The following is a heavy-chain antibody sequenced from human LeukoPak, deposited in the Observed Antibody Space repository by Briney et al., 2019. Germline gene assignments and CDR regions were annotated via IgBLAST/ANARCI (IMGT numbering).Heavy chain of an antibody. Sequence: SVKVSCKASGFTFTSSAGQWVRQARGQRLEWIGWIVVGSGNTNYAQKFQERVTITRDMSTSTAYMELSSLRSEDTAVYYCAAATYYYDSSGYYPDDYWGQGTLVTVSS. CDR3: AAATYYYDSSGYYPDDY. D-gene: IGHD3-22*01. CDR1: GFTFTSSA. V-gene: IGHV1-58*01. CDR2: IVVGSGNT. J-gene: IGHJ4*02.